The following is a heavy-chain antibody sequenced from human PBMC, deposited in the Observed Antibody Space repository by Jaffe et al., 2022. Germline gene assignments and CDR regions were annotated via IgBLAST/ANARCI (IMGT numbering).Heavy chain of an antibody. J-gene: IGHJ2*01. Sequence: QVQLQQWGAGLLKPSETLSLTCAVYGGSFSGYYWSWIRQPPGKGLEWIGEVNHSGSTNYNPSLKSRVTISVDTSKNQFSLKLSSVTAADTAVYYCARRSRAAAGISRYWYFDLWGRGSLVTVSS. CDR2: VNHSGST. CDR1: GGSFSGYY. V-gene: IGHV4-34*01. D-gene: IGHD6-13*01. CDR3: ARRSRAAAGISRYWYFDL.